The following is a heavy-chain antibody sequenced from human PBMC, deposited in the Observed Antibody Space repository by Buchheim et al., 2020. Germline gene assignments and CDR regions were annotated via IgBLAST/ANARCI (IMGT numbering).Heavy chain of an antibody. J-gene: IGHJ4*02. CDR3: ARGRRIGNYYDY. CDR1: GGSFSGYY. CDR2: INHSGSS. V-gene: IGHV4-34*01. D-gene: IGHD1-26*01. Sequence: VQLQQWGAGLLKPSETLSLTCAVYGGSFSGYYWSWIRQPPGKGLEWIGEINHSGSSNYNPSLKSRVTISVDTSKNQFSLKLSSVTAADTSVYYCARGRRIGNYYDYWGQGTL.